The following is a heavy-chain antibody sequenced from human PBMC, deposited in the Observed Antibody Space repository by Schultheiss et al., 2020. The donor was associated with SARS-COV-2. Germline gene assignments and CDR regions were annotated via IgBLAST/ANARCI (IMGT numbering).Heavy chain of an antibody. D-gene: IGHD6-19*01. CDR3: ARVRDSSGWYRYYYMDV. J-gene: IGHJ6*03. CDR2: VAHNGAT. CDR1: GGSISSYY. Sequence: SETLSLTCTVSGGSISSYYWGWIRQPPGKGLEWIGEVAHNGATHYNSALKSRVTISVDTSKNQFSLKLSSVTAADTAVYYCARVRDSSGWYRYYYMDVWGKGTTVTVSS. V-gene: IGHV4-34*01.